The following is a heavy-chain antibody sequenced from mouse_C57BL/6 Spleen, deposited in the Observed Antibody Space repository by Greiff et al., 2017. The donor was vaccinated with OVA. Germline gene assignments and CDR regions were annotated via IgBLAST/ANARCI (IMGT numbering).Heavy chain of an antibody. CDR1: GFNIKDDY. CDR3: TSFITTVVATGDY. Sequence: VQLQQSGAELVRPGASVKLSCTASGFNIKDDYMHWVKQRPEQGLEWIGWIDPENGDTEYASKFQGKATITADTSSNTAYLQLSSLTSEDTAVYYCTSFITTVVATGDYWGQGTTLTVSS. D-gene: IGHD1-1*01. CDR2: IDPENGDT. V-gene: IGHV14-4*01. J-gene: IGHJ2*01.